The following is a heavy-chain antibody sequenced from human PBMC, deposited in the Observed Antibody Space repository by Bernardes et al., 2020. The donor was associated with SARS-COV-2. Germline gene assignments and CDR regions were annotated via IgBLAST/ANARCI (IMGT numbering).Heavy chain of an antibody. CDR1: GYTLTEFS. D-gene: IGHD3-3*01. V-gene: IGHV1-24*01. CDR3: ATDDPAGAVFGVVIYALHI. CDR2: FDPEHGKT. J-gene: IGHJ3*02. Sequence: ASVKVSCKVSGYTLTEFSMHWVRQAPGKGPEWLGGFDPEHGKTIYAQKFQGRVTMTEDTSTDTAYMELRSLRSEDTALYYCATDDPAGAVFGVVIYALHIWGQGTMVTVSS.